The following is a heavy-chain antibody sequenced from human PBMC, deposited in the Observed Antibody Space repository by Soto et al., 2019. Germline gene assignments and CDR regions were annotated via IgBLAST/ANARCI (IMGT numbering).Heavy chain of an antibody. V-gene: IGHV3-15*07. D-gene: IGHD1-26*01. J-gene: IGHJ4*02. CDR2: IKSKTDGGTV. CDR3: TTAERGGSYYADY. Sequence: EVQLVESGGGLVRPGESLRLSCAASGFTFTSAWLNWVRQAPGKGLEWAGRIKSKTDGGTVDYGAPVKGRFTISRDDSKNTAYLQMNSLRNEDTAVYYCTTAERGGSYYADYWGQGTLVTVSS. CDR1: GFTFTSAW.